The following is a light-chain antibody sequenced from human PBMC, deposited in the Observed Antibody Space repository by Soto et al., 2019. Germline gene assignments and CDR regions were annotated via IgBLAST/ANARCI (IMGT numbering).Light chain of an antibody. Sequence: DIPMTQSQSSLSASVGDRVTITCQARQDIKNYLNWYQQKPGKAPNLLNYDASNLETGVPSRFSGSGTGTDFRFTISSLQSEDIGTYFCQKYGSIPFTFGQGTRLEIK. CDR3: QKYGSIPFT. CDR2: DAS. V-gene: IGKV1-33*01. CDR1: QDIKNY. J-gene: IGKJ5*01.